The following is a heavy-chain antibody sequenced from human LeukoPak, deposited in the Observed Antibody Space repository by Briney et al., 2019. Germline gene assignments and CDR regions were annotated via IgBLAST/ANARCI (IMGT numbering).Heavy chain of an antibody. Sequence: PGGSLRLSCAASGFTFSSYSMNWVRQAPGKGLEWVSAISGSGGSTYYADSVKGRFTISRDNSKNTLYLQMNSLRAEDTAVYYCARDRRMVRGVVDYWGQGTLVTVSS. CDR3: ARDRRMVRGVVDY. CDR1: GFTFSSYS. CDR2: ISGSGGST. V-gene: IGHV3-23*01. D-gene: IGHD3-10*01. J-gene: IGHJ4*02.